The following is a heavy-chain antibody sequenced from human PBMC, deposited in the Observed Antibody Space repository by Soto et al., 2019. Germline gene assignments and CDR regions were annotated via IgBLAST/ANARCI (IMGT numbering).Heavy chain of an antibody. Sequence: PSETLSLTCSVSGGSMRNYYWTWIRQPPGKGLEWIGYVNYIGSTRYNPSLNSRVIISVDTSKTQFSLRMNSVTAADTAVYYCGRLHEGYSSTWIDSWGQGTLVTVSS. D-gene: IGHD6-13*01. CDR2: VNYIGST. CDR1: GGSMRNYY. CDR3: GRLHEGYSSTWIDS. J-gene: IGHJ4*02. V-gene: IGHV4-59*08.